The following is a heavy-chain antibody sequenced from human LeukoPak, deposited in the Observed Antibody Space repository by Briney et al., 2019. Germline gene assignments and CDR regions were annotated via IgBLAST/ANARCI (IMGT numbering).Heavy chain of an antibody. CDR3: ATDGGSGCDWVHY. Sequence: GVSLRLFCAASGFTFSSYAMIWARHAPGKAREWVSGISGSGGSTYYADSVKGRFTISRDNSKNTLYLQMNSLRAEDTAVYYCATDGGSGCDWVHYWGQGTLVTVSS. V-gene: IGHV3-23*01. CDR2: ISGSGGST. D-gene: IGHD5-12*01. CDR1: GFTFSSYA. J-gene: IGHJ4*02.